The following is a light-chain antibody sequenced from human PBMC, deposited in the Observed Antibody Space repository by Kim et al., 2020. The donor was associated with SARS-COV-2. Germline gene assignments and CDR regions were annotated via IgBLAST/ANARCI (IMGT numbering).Light chain of an antibody. Sequence: QSALTQPASVSGSPGQSITISCTGTSSDVGAFNSVSWFQLHPGKAPKLMIYEVSHRPSGISNRFSGSKSGNTASLTISGLQAEDEADYYCNSYRSTRTVFGGGTQLTVL. CDR2: EVS. CDR3: NSYRSTRTV. V-gene: IGLV2-14*01. J-gene: IGLJ3*02. CDR1: SSDVGAFNS.